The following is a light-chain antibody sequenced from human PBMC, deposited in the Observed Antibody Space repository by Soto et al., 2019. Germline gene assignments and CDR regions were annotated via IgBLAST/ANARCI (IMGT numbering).Light chain of an antibody. CDR3: QQANNFPIT. CDR2: AAS. CDR1: QGVSSW. V-gene: IGKV1-12*01. J-gene: IGKJ5*01. Sequence: DIQLTQSPSSVSASVGDRVAITCRASQGVSSWLAWYQQKPGKAPKLLISAASILQGGVPSRFSGSGSGTDFTLTISSLQPEDFATYSCQQANNFPITFGQGTRLEIK.